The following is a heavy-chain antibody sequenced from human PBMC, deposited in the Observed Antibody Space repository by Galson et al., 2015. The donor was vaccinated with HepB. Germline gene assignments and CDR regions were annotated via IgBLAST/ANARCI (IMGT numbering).Heavy chain of an antibody. D-gene: IGHD2-21*01. V-gene: IGHV1-46*01. Sequence: SVKVSCKASGNTFSSHYMHWVRQAPGQGLEWMGIISPSGGSTNYAQKFQGRVTMTEDTSTATAYMELTSLRSEDTAVYYCATDGGGGVVIGFDDWGQGTLVTVSS. CDR3: ATDGGGGVVIGFDD. CDR1: GNTFSSHY. J-gene: IGHJ4*02. CDR2: ISPSGGST.